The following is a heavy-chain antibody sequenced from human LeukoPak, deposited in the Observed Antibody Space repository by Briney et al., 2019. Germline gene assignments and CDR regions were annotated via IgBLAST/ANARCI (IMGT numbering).Heavy chain of an antibody. CDR1: GGTFSSYA. J-gene: IGHJ3*02. V-gene: IGHV1-69*13. CDR2: IIPIFGTA. D-gene: IGHD3-3*01. Sequence: SVKVSCKASGGTFSSYAISWVRQAPGQGLEWMGGIIPIFGTANYAQKFQGRVTVTADESTSTAYMELSSLRSEDTAVYYCARVVARRYYDFWSGPYIPAFDIWGQGTMVTVSS. CDR3: ARVVARRYYDFWSGPYIPAFDI.